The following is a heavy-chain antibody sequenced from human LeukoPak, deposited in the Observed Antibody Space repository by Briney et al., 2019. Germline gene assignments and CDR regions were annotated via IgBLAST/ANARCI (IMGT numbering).Heavy chain of an antibody. J-gene: IGHJ4*02. D-gene: IGHD3-3*02. CDR1: GFTVSSNF. Sequence: GGSLRLSCAASGFTVSSNFMSWVRQAPGKGLEWVSVIYSGGSTYYADSVKGRFTISRHYSKNTLYLQMNSLRAEDTAVYYCARLYGTFLEWSPYFDYWGQGTLVTVSS. CDR2: IYSGGST. V-gene: IGHV3-53*04. CDR3: ARLYGTFLEWSPYFDY.